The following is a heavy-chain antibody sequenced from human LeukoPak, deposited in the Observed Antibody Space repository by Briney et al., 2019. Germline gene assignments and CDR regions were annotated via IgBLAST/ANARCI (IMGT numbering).Heavy chain of an antibody. D-gene: IGHD3-22*01. J-gene: IGHJ4*02. CDR3: ARFPPNYYDNSGYPGYIDY. Sequence: GESLKISCKGSGYSFTSYWIGWVRQMPGKGLEWMGIIYPGDSDTRYSPSFQGQVTISADKSISTAYLQWSSLKASDTAMYYCARFPPNYYDNSGYPGYIDYWGQGTLVTVSS. CDR2: IYPGDSDT. CDR1: GYSFTSYW. V-gene: IGHV5-51*01.